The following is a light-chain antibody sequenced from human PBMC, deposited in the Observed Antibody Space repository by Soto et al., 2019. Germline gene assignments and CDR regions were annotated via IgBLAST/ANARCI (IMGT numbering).Light chain of an antibody. CDR3: AAWDDSLNGNYV. J-gene: IGLJ1*01. Sequence: QSLQAQPPSASLTPGQRVTMSCSGSSSNIGSNTVNWYQHLPGTAPKLLIYSNNQRPSGVPDRFSGSKSGTSASLAISGRQSEDEADYYCAAWDDSLNGNYVFGTGTKVTVL. CDR1: SSNIGSNT. V-gene: IGLV1-44*01. CDR2: SNN.